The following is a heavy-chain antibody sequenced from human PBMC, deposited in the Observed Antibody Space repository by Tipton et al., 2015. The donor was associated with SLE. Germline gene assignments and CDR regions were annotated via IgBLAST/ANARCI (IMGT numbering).Heavy chain of an antibody. V-gene: IGHV4-34*01. CDR3: ARGNIASSGVPLDY. CDR2: INHRGST. D-gene: IGHD6-13*01. Sequence: TLSLTCAVYGGSFSGYYWSWIRQPPGKGLEWIGEINHRGSTTYNPSLKSRVTISINTSKNQFSLKLSSVTAADTAVYYCARGNIASSGVPLDYWGQGTLVTVSS. J-gene: IGHJ4*02. CDR1: GGSFSGYY.